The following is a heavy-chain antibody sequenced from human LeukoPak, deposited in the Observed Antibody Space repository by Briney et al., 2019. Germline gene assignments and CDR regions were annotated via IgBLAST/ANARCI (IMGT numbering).Heavy chain of an antibody. CDR2: ISSSSSYI. CDR3: ARVMGSSGRNPFDY. Sequence: GGSLRLSCAASGFTFSSYSMNWVRQAPGKGLEWVSSISSSSSYIYYADSVKGRFTISRDNAKNSLYLQMNSLRAEDTAVYYCARVMGSSGRNPFDYWGQGTLVTVSS. V-gene: IGHV3-21*01. CDR1: GFTFSSYS. D-gene: IGHD6-19*01. J-gene: IGHJ4*02.